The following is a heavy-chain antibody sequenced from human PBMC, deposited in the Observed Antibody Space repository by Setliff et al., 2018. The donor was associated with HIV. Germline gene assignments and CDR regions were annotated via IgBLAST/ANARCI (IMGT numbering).Heavy chain of an antibody. D-gene: IGHD5-12*01. V-gene: IGHV4-34*01. J-gene: IGHJ6*03. CDR1: GGSFSGYH. Sequence: SETLSLTCAVYGGSFSGYHWSWIRQSPGKGLEWIGEIDHSGTTYDNPSLKSRVTISVDTSKNQFSLKLSSVTAADTAVYYCARHGAYEAYYDYMDVWGKGTTVTVSS. CDR2: IDHSGTT. CDR3: ARHGAYEAYYDYMDV.